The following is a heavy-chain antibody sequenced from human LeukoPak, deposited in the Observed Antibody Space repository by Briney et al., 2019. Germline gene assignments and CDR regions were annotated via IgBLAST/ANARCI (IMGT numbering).Heavy chain of an antibody. CDR3: ARGGYSYAKSNFDY. CDR1: GGSISSYY. J-gene: IGHJ4*02. D-gene: IGHD5-18*01. V-gene: IGHV4-59*12. CDR2: IYYSGST. Sequence: SETLSLTCTVSGGSISSYYWSWIRQPPGKGLEWIGYIYYSGSTNYNPSLKSRVTISVDTSKNQFSLKLSSVTAADTAVYYCARGGYSYAKSNFDYWGQGTLVTVSS.